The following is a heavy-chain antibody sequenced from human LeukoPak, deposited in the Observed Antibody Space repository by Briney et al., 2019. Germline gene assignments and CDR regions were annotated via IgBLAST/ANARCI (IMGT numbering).Heavy chain of an antibody. V-gene: IGHV4-34*01. CDR3: ARGGPLRYFDWLPYFDY. Sequence: SETLSLTCAVYGGSFSGYYWSWIRQPPGKGLEWIGEINHSGSTNYNPSLKSRVTTSVDTSKNQFSLKLSSVTAADTAVYYCARGGPLRYFDWLPYFDYWGQGTLVTVSS. J-gene: IGHJ4*02. CDR1: GGSFSGYY. CDR2: INHSGST. D-gene: IGHD3-9*01.